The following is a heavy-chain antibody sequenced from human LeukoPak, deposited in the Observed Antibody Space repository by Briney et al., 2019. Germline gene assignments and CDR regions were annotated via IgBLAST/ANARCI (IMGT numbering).Heavy chain of an antibody. V-gene: IGHV3-21*01. CDR3: ARGPATLDSPVEIGDAFDI. CDR1: GFTFSSYS. Sequence: GGSLRLSCAASGFTFSSYSMNWVRQAPGKGLEWVSSISSSSSYIYYADSVKGRFTISRDKAKNSLYLQMNSLRAEDTAVYYCARGPATLDSPVEIGDAFDIWGQGTMVTVSS. J-gene: IGHJ3*02. D-gene: IGHD2-2*01. CDR2: ISSSSSYI.